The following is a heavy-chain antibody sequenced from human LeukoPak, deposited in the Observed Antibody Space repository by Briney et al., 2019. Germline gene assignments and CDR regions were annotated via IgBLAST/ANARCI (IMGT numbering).Heavy chain of an antibody. CDR1: GFTFSNVW. CDR3: AKRGDVIRVILVGFHKEANYFDS. D-gene: IGHD3-22*01. Sequence: GGSLRLSCAASGFTFSNVWMSWVRQAPGKGLEWVAGISGSGGRTNYADSVKGRFTISRDNPKNTLYLQMNSLRAEDTAVYFCAKRGDVIRVILVGFHKEANYFDSWGQGALVTVSS. V-gene: IGHV3-23*01. J-gene: IGHJ4*02. CDR2: ISGSGGRT.